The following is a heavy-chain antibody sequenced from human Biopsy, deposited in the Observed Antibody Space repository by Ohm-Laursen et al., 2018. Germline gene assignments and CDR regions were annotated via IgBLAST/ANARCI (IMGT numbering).Heavy chain of an antibody. V-gene: IGHV4-59*01. CDR3: ARDRGYYSDRTVPGYFDL. Sequence: PGTLSLTCNVSGGDINNYYWSWIRQPPGKGLEWIGYVYYTGSTDYNPSLQSRVTISVDTSKNHFSLRLRSVTPADTAIYYCARDRGYYSDRTVPGYFDLWGRGTLVTVSS. J-gene: IGHJ2*01. CDR1: GGDINNYY. D-gene: IGHD3-22*01. CDR2: VYYTGST.